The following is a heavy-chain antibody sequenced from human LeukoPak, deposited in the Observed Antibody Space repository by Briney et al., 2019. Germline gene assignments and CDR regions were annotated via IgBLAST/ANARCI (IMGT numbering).Heavy chain of an antibody. V-gene: IGHV4-59*08. CDR1: GGSISSYY. Sequence: PSETLSLTCTVSGGSISSYYWSWIRQPPGKGLEWIGYIYYRWSTNYNPSLKSRLTISADTSKNQFSLKLSSVTAADTAVYFCARHEGYSYAFAYWGQGTLVTVSS. CDR2: IYYRWST. D-gene: IGHD5-18*01. J-gene: IGHJ4*02. CDR3: ARHEGYSYAFAY.